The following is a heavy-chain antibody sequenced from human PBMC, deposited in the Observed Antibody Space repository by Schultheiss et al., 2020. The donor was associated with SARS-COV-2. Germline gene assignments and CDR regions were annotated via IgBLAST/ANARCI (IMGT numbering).Heavy chain of an antibody. CDR3: ARGSPLGYCSSTSCKGRGNWFDP. CDR2: ISYDGSNK. D-gene: IGHD2-2*01. Sequence: GGSLRLSCAASGFTFSSYAMHWVRQAPGKGLEWVAVISYDGSNKYYADSVKGRFTISRDNAKNSLYLQMNSLRAEDTAVYYCARGSPLGYCSSTSCKGRGNWFDPWGQGTLVTVSS. V-gene: IGHV3-30*04. J-gene: IGHJ5*02. CDR1: GFTFSSYA.